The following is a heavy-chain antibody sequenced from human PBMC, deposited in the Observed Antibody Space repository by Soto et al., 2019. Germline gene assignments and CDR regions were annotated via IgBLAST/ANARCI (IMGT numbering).Heavy chain of an antibody. CDR2: INAGTGNT. J-gene: IGHJ4*01. V-gene: IGHV1-3*01. D-gene: IGHD2-8*02. CDR3: ARGRASWYWDF. CDR1: VYTFTNYV. Sequence: XSVKVSCKTFVYTFTNYVIHWVRQAPGQGLEWMGWINAGTGNTKYSQKLQDRLTISRDTSAATAYLDLSRLASEDTAVYYCARGRASWYWDFWGQGTLVTVSS.